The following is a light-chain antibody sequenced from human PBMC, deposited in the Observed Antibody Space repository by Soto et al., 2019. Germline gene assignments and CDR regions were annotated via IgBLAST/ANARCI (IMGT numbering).Light chain of an antibody. CDR3: QQYNNWLGT. CDR1: QSVSSN. CDR2: GAS. Sequence: EIVMTQSPSTLSVSPGERVTLSCRASQSVSSNLAWYQQKPGQAPRLLIYGASTRATAIPGRFSGSGFGTEFTLTISSLQSEDFAVYYCQQYNNWLGTFGQGTKVEIK. J-gene: IGKJ1*01. V-gene: IGKV3-15*01.